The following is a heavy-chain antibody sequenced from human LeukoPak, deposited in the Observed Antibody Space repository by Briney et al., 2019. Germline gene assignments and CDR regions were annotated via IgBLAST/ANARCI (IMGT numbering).Heavy chain of an antibody. V-gene: IGHV1-69*13. Sequence: SVRVSCKASGGTFSSYAISWVRQAPGQGLEWMGGIIPIFGTANYAQKFQGRVTITADESTSTAYMELSSLRSEDTAVYYCARVVSAVLRFLEWSAPFDPWGQGTLVTVSS. CDR3: ARVVSAVLRFLEWSAPFDP. CDR1: GGTFSSYA. J-gene: IGHJ5*02. D-gene: IGHD3-3*01. CDR2: IIPIFGTA.